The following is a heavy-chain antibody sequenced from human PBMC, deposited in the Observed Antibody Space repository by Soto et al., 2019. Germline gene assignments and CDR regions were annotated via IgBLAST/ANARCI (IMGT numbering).Heavy chain of an antibody. V-gene: IGHV4-61*01. J-gene: IGHJ4*02. Sequence: SETLSLTCTVSGGSVSSGSYYWSWIRQPPGKGLEWIGYIYYSGSTNYNPSLKSRVTISVDTSKNQFSLKLSSVTAADTAVYYCAGITIFGVARSDYWGQGTLVTVSS. CDR1: GGSVSSGSYY. D-gene: IGHD3-3*01. CDR2: IYYSGST. CDR3: AGITIFGVARSDY.